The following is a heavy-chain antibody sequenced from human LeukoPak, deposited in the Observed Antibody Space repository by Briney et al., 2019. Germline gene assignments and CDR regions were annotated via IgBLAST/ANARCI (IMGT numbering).Heavy chain of an antibody. V-gene: IGHV1-2*02. CDR2: INPNSGGT. CDR1: GYTFTGYY. CDR3: ARGPPSERYGSETYYTYKFYYYMDV. Sequence: ASVKVSCKASGYTFTGYYIHWVRQAPGQGFEWMGWINPNSGGTHYAQKFQGRVTMTRDTSISTAYMDMSRLTSDDTAEYYCARGPPSERYGSETYYTYKFYYYMDVWGKGTTVTVSS. J-gene: IGHJ6*03. D-gene: IGHD3-10*01.